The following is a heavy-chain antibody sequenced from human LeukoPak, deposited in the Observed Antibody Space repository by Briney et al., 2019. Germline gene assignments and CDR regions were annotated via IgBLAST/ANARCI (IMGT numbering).Heavy chain of an antibody. V-gene: IGHV3-23*01. CDR3: ARGTGVYGIDF. CDR1: GFTFSSYA. CDR2: ITGSGENT. J-gene: IGHJ4*02. Sequence: GGSLRLSCAASGFTFSSYAMSWVRQAPGKGLEWVSAITGSGENTYSTDSGKGRFTISRDNSKNTLYLQMNSLRPDDTAVYYCARGTGVYGIDFWGQGTLVTVSS. D-gene: IGHD6-13*01.